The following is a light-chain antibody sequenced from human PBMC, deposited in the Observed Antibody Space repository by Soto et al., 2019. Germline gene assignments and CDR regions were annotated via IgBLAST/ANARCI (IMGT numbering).Light chain of an antibody. CDR2: LNSDGSH. Sequence: QSVLTQSPSASASLGASVNLTCTLSSGHSNYAIAWHQQQPEKGPRYLMKLNSDGSHTKGDGIPDRFSGSSSGAERYLTISSLQSDDEADYYCQTWDTGIRVFGGGTKLTVL. CDR3: QTWDTGIRV. V-gene: IGLV4-69*01. CDR1: SGHSNYA. J-gene: IGLJ2*01.